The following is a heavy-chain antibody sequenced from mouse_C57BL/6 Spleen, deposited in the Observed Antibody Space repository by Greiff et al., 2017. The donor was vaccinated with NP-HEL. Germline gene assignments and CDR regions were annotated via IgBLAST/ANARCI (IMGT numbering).Heavy chain of an antibody. Sequence: EVQLQQSGPELVKPGASVKISCKASGYTFTDYYMNWVKQSHGKSLEWIGDINPNNGGTSYNQKFKGKATLTVDKSSSTAYMELRSLTSEDSAVYYCARWCDGSLDYWGQGTTLTVSS. CDR3: ARWCDGSLDY. J-gene: IGHJ2*01. CDR2: INPNNGGT. V-gene: IGHV1-26*01. D-gene: IGHD2-3*01. CDR1: GYTFTDYY.